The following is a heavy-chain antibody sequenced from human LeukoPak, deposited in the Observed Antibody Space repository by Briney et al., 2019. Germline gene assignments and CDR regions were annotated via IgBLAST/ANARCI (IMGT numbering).Heavy chain of an antibody. D-gene: IGHD3/OR15-3a*01. CDR3: ARLIYGLNYFDY. J-gene: IGHJ4*02. CDR2: IKSDGSST. Sequence: PGGSLRLSCAASGFSFSNYWMYWVRQAPGKGLVWVSRIKSDGSSTSYADSVRGRFTISRDSAKNTLFLQMNSLRAEDTAVYYCARLIYGLNYFDYWGQGTLVTVSS. V-gene: IGHV3-74*01. CDR1: GFSFSNYW.